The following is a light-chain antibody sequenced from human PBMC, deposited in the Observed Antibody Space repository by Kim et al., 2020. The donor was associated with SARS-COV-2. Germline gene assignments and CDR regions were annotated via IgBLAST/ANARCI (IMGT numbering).Light chain of an antibody. CDR2: GAS. V-gene: IGKV3-20*01. CDR3: HQYGASPA. CDR1: QSVSSSY. J-gene: IGKJ2*01. Sequence: EIVLTQSPGTLSLSPGERATLSCRASQSVSSSYLAWYQQKPGQAPKVLMYGASSRATGIPDRFSGSGSGTDFTPTISRLEPEDFAVYYCHQYGASPAFGQGTKLEI.